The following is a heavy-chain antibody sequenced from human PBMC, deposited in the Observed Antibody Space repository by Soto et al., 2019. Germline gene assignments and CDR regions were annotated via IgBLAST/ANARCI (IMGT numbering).Heavy chain of an antibody. D-gene: IGHD3-9*01. Sequence: ASVKVSCKASGYTFTSYGISWVRQAPGQGLEWMGWISAYNGNTNYAQKLQGRVTMTTDTSTSTAYMELRSLRSDDTAVYYCARAAPDIPWGAFDIWGQGTMVTVSS. CDR2: ISAYNGNT. J-gene: IGHJ3*02. CDR3: ARAAPDIPWGAFDI. CDR1: GYTFTSYG. V-gene: IGHV1-18*01.